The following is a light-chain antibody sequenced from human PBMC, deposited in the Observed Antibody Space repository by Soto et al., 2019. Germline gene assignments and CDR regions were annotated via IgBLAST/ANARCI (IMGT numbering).Light chain of an antibody. CDR2: DVS. J-gene: IGLJ3*02. CDR1: SSDVGGYNH. CDR3: CSYAGTYTWV. Sequence: QSALTQPRSVSGSPGQSVTISCTGTSSDVGGYNHVSWYQQHPGKAPKLMIYDVSQRPSGVPNRFSGSKSDNTASLTISGLQAEDEADYYCCSYAGTYTWVFGGGTKLTVL. V-gene: IGLV2-11*01.